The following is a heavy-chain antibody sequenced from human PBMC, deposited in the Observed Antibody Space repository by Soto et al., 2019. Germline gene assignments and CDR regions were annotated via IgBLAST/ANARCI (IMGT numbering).Heavy chain of an antibody. CDR1: GYSFTRYW. Sequence: EVQLVQSGAEVKKPGESLRISCKGSGYSFTRYWISWVRQIPGKGLEWMARIDPSDSYTSYSPSFQGHVTISADKSISTAYLQWSSLKASDTAIYYCARHPSGWNVDYWGQGTLVTVSS. D-gene: IGHD6-19*01. V-gene: IGHV5-10-1*01. CDR3: ARHPSGWNVDY. J-gene: IGHJ4*02. CDR2: IDPSDSYT.